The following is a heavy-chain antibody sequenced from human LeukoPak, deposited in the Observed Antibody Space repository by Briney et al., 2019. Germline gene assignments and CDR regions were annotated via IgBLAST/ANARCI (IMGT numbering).Heavy chain of an antibody. J-gene: IGHJ4*02. CDR1: SGSISSSSYY. Sequence: SETLSLTCTVSSGSISSSSYYWAWIRQPPGKGLEWIGSIYYSGSTYYNPSLKSRVTISVDTSKNQFSLKLSSVTAADTAVYYCARTRAAAGYSSGLYFDYWGQGTLVTVSS. V-gene: IGHV4-39*07. CDR3: ARTRAAAGYSSGLYFDY. D-gene: IGHD6-13*01. CDR2: IYYSGST.